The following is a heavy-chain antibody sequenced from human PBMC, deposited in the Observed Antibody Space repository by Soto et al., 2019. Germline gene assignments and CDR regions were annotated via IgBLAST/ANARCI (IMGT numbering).Heavy chain of an antibody. Sequence: QVQLVQSGAEVKKPGSSVKVSCKASGGTFSSYAISWVRQATGQGLEWMGGIIPIFGTANYAQQFQGRVTFTADESTSTAYMELSSLRSEDTAVYYCARGGLRFLESHGMDVWGQGTTVTVSS. CDR2: IIPIFGTA. CDR1: GGTFSSYA. J-gene: IGHJ6*02. V-gene: IGHV1-69*12. D-gene: IGHD3-3*01. CDR3: ARGGLRFLESHGMDV.